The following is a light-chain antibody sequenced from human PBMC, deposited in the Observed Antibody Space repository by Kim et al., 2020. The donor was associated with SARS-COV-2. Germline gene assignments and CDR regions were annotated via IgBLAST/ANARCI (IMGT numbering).Light chain of an antibody. J-gene: IGLJ2*01. CDR1: SCDVGGYNY. Sequence: GHSFTIACTGSSCDVGGYNYVSWYQQPPGQAPKLMIYEVSKRPSGVPDRFSGSKSGNTASLSVSGLQAEDEADYYCSSYGGSNNLLFGGGTQLTVL. CDR2: EVS. CDR3: SSYGGSNNLL. V-gene: IGLV2-8*01.